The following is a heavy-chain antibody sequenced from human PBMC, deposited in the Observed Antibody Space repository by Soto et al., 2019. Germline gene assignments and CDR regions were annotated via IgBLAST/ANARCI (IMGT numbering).Heavy chain of an antibody. V-gene: IGHV4-30-2*01. CDR3: AAGGGLPRYY. Sequence: QLQLQESGSGLVKPSQTLSLTCAVSGGSISSGGHSWSWIRQPPGKGLEWIGYSYHSGSTYYNPSLKRRVTISVDRSKNQFSLKLSSVTAADTAVYYCAAGGGLPRYYWGHGTLVTVSS. CDR1: GGSISSGGHS. J-gene: IGHJ4*01. CDR2: SYHSGST. D-gene: IGHD5-12*01.